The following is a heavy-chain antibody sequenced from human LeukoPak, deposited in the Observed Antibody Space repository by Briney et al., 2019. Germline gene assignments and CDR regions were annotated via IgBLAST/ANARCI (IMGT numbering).Heavy chain of an antibody. J-gene: IGHJ3*02. Sequence: ASVKVSCRVSGYSLSDLSIHWVRHVPGKGLEWMGGFEPEEGEHGETIYAQKSEGRLTLTEDTATDTAYMELVSLTSADTAVYCATDRLEIYALHIWGQGTVVTVSS. CDR1: GYSLSDLS. CDR3: ATDRLEIYALHI. V-gene: IGHV1-24*01. CDR2: FEPEEGEHGET. D-gene: IGHD1-1*01.